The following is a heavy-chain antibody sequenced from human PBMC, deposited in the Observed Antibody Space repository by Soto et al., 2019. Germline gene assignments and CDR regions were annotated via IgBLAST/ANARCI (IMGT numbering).Heavy chain of an antibody. Sequence: GGSLRLSCAASGFTFSSYAMHWVRQAPGKGLEWVAVISYDGSNKYYADSVKGRFTISRDNSKNTLYLQMNSLRAEDTAVYYCARDEGKQYPSPFDYWGQGTLVTVSS. D-gene: IGHD4-4*01. J-gene: IGHJ4*02. CDR1: GFTFSSYA. V-gene: IGHV3-30-3*01. CDR2: ISYDGSNK. CDR3: ARDEGKQYPSPFDY.